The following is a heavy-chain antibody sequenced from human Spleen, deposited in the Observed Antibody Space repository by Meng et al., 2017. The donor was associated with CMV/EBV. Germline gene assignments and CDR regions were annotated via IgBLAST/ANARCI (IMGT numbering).Heavy chain of an antibody. V-gene: IGHV1-2*02. CDR2: INPHGDVT. J-gene: IGHJ4*02. CDR3: TRRPLGSTNPFDS. D-gene: IGHD1-26*01. CDR1: GFTFTCYY. Sequence: ASGFTFTCYYIHWVRQAPGQGLEWVGWINPHGDVTKYGQQFQGRVTMTRDTSTSSAYMELASLRSDDTAVYFCTRRPLGSTNPFDSWGQGTLVTVSS.